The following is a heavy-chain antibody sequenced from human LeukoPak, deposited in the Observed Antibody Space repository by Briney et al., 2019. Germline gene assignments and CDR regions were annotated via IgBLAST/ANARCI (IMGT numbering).Heavy chain of an antibody. CDR1: GYTFTGCY. CDR3: ARDRPKLRFLEWSQYYFDY. D-gene: IGHD3-3*01. CDR2: INPNSGGT. Sequence: ASVKVSCKASGYTFTGCYMHWVRQAPGQGLEWMGWINPNSGGTNYAQKFQGRVTMTRDTSISTAYMELSRLRSDDTAVYYCARDRPKLRFLEWSQYYFDYWGQGTLVTVSS. V-gene: IGHV1-2*02. J-gene: IGHJ4*02.